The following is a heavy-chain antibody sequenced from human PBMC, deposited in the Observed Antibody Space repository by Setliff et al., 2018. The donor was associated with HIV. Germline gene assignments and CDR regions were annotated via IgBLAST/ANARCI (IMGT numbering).Heavy chain of an antibody. J-gene: IGHJ4*01. Sequence: GESLKLSCKVSGYNFTTYWIGWVRQMPGKGLEWMGIIYPGDSDTRYSPSFQGQVTISADKSISIAYLQWSSLKASDTAMYYCARQAVVGWNYFYHWGHGTLFTVSS. CDR2: IYPGDSDT. CDR1: GYNFTTYW. CDR3: ARQAVVGWNYFYH. V-gene: IGHV5-51*01. D-gene: IGHD6-19*01.